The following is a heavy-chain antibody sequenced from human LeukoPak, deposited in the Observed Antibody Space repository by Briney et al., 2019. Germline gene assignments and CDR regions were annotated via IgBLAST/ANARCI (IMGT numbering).Heavy chain of an antibody. CDR2: IYPGDSDT. CDR1: GYSFTSYW. CDR3: ARHGKGSYYGSGSYPNY. V-gene: IGHV5-51*01. D-gene: IGHD3-10*01. J-gene: IGHJ4*02. Sequence: PGESLKISCKGSGYSFTSYWIGWVRQMPGKGLEWMGIIYPGDSDTRYSPSFQGQVTISADKSISTAYLQWSSLKALDTAMYYCARHGKGSYYGSGSYPNYWGQGTLVTVSS.